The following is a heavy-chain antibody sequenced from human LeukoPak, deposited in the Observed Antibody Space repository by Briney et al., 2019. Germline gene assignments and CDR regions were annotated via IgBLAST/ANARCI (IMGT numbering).Heavy chain of an antibody. J-gene: IGHJ4*02. CDR3: AGSRGEPRDFDY. D-gene: IGHD3-16*01. CDR2: IYYSGST. CDR1: GGSIRSSSYY. Sequence: PSETLSLTCTVSGGSIRSSSYYWTWIRQPPGKGLEWIGYIYYSGSTNYNPSLKSRVTISIDTSKRQFSLKLSSVTAADTAVYYCAGSRGEPRDFDYWGQGTLVTVSS. V-gene: IGHV4-61*05.